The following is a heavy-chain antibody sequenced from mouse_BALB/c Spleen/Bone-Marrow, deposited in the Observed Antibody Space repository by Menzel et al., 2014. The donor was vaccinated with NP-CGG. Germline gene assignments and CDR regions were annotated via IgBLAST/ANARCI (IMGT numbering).Heavy chain of an antibody. CDR1: GFNIKDTY. D-gene: IGHD1-1*01. J-gene: IGHJ3*01. CDR3: AVYYYGSSLFAY. Sequence: VQLQQSGAELVKPGASVKLSCTASGFNIKDTYMHWVKQRPEQGLEWIGRIDPANGNTKYDPKFQGKATITADTSSNTASLRLSSLTSEDTAVYYCAVYYYGSSLFAYGGQGTLVTVSA. CDR2: IDPANGNT. V-gene: IGHV14-3*02.